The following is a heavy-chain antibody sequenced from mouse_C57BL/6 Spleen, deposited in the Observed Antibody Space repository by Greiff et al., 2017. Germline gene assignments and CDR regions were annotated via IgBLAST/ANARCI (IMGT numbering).Heavy chain of an antibody. D-gene: IGHD2-4*01. CDR2: IDPSDSYT. Sequence: QVQLQQPGAELVRPGTSVKLSCKASGYTFTSYWMHWVKQRPGQGLEWIGVIDPSDSYTNYNQKFKGKATLTVDTSSSTAYMQLSSLTSEDSAVYSGAREGLRRGFAYGGQGTLVTVSA. V-gene: IGHV1-59*01. J-gene: IGHJ3*01. CDR3: AREGLRRGFAY. CDR1: GYTFTSYW.